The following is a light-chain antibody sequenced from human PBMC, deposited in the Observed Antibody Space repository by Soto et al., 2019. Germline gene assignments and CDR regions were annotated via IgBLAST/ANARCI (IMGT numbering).Light chain of an antibody. J-gene: IGKJ1*01. CDR2: GAS. V-gene: IGKV3-20*01. CDR1: QSVSSSY. CDR3: QQYGSSPPWT. Sequence: EIVLTQSPGTLSLSPGERATLSCRASQSVSSSYLAWYQQKPGQAPRLLIYGASRRATGIPDRFSGSGSGTDFTLTISRLEAEVFAVYYCQQYGSSPPWTFGQGTKVEIK.